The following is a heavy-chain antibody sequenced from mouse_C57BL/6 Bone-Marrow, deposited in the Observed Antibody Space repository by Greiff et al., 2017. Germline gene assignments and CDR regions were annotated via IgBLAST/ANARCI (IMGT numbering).Heavy chain of an antibody. D-gene: IGHD2-5*01. CDR1: GYTFTDYY. J-gene: IGHJ3*01. CDR2: INPNNGGT. CDR3: ASLYYSNYLAWFAY. V-gene: IGHV1-26*01. Sequence: EVQLQQSGPELVKPGASVKISCKASGYTFTDYYMNWVKQSHGKSLEWIGDINPNNGGTSYNQKFKGKATLTVDKSSSTAYMELRSLTSEDSAVYYCASLYYSNYLAWFAYWGQGTLVTVSA.